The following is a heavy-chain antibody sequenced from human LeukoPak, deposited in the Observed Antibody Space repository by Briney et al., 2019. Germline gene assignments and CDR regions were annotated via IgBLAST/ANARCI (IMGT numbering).Heavy chain of an antibody. CDR2: ITQDGSQK. J-gene: IGHJ4*02. Sequence: GGSLRLSCAASGFSFSSYWMTCVRQAPGKGLEWVATITQDGSQKYYADSVQGRFTISRDNAEKSLFLQVSSLRADDTAVYYCATEDWFRFDSWGQGTLLTVSS. V-gene: IGHV3-7*05. CDR3: ATEDWFRFDS. CDR1: GFSFSSYW. D-gene: IGHD3-10*01.